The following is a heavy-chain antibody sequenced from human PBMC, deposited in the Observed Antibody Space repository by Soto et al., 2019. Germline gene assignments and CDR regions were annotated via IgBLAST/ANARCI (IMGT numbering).Heavy chain of an antibody. CDR2: ISGYNGNT. J-gene: IGHJ3*02. CDR3: ARHYWELIPANNRAFDI. V-gene: IGHV1-18*04. Sequence: ASVNFSCKCSGCTFTSYGISWVRQAPGQGLEWMGWISGYNGNTNYAQKTQGRVTMTTDTSTSTAYMEVRSLRSDDTAVYYCARHYWELIPANNRAFDIWCQGTM. D-gene: IGHD1-26*01. CDR1: GCTFTSYG.